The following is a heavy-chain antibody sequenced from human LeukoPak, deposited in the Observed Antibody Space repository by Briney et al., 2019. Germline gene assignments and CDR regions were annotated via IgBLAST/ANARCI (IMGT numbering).Heavy chain of an antibody. CDR2: IYTSGST. CDR1: GGSISSGSYY. V-gene: IGHV4-61*02. D-gene: IGHD5-12*01. Sequence: SQTLSLTCPVSGGSISSGSYYWSWIRQPAGKGLEWIGRIYTSGSTNYNPSLKSRVTISVDTSKNQFSLKLSSVTAADTAVYYCARDYEVEYYFDYWGQGTLVTVSS. J-gene: IGHJ4*02. CDR3: ARDYEVEYYFDY.